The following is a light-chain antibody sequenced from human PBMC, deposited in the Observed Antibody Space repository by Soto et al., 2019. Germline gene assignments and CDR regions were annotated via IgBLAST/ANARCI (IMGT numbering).Light chain of an antibody. J-gene: IGKJ1*01. CDR3: QQYNSYST. V-gene: IGKV1-5*01. Sequence: DIQMTQSPSTPSASVGDRVTITCRASQSISSWLAWYQQKPGKAPKLLIYDASSLESGVPSRFSGSGSGTEFTLTISSLQPDDFATYYCQQYNSYSTFGQGTKV. CDR2: DAS. CDR1: QSISSW.